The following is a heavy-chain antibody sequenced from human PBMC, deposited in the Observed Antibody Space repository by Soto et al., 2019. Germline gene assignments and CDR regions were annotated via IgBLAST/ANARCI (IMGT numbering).Heavy chain of an antibody. V-gene: IGHV4-39*01. CDR3: ARPRYYYYYMDV. Sequence: SETLSLTCTVSGGSISSSSYYWGWIRQPPGKGLEWIGSIYYSGSTYYNPSLKSRVTISVDTSKNQFSLKLSSVTAADTAVYYCARPRYYYYYMDVWGKGTTVTVSS. CDR2: IYYSGST. CDR1: GGSISSSSYY. J-gene: IGHJ6*03.